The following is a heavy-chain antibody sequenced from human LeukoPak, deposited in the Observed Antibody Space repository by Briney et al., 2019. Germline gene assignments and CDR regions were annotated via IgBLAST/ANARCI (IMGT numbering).Heavy chain of an antibody. V-gene: IGHV3-74*01. D-gene: IGHD1-26*01. CDR1: GFTFSRYW. CDR2: INGDGSST. J-gene: IGHJ3*01. Sequence: GGSLRLSCAASGFTFSRYWMHWVRHAPGKGLVWVSRINGDGSSTIYADFVKGRFTISRDNAQNTLYLQMNSLRVEDTAVYYCIRDYGAVGATNAFDVWGQGTMVTVSS. CDR3: IRDYGAVGATNAFDV.